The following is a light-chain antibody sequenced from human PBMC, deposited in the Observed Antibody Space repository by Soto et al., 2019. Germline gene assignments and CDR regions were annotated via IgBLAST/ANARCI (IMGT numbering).Light chain of an antibody. Sequence: IVMTQSPATLSVSPGERATLSCRASQSISSNLAWYQQKPGQAPRLLIYGVSSRATGVPARFSGSGSGTQFTLTISSLQSEDFAVYYCHQYNDWPPVTYGGGTKVDIK. CDR3: HQYNDWPPVT. CDR1: QSISSN. V-gene: IGKV3-15*01. J-gene: IGKJ4*01. CDR2: GVS.